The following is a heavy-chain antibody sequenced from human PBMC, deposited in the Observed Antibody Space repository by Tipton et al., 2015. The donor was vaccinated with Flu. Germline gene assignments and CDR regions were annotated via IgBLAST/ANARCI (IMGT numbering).Heavy chain of an antibody. J-gene: IGHJ4*02. CDR3: AGSVITGTTVPFDY. CDR2: IFTSGST. V-gene: IGHV4-4*07. Sequence: TLSLTCNVSGGSISSYYWSWLRQPAGKGLEWIGRIFTSGSTNYNPSLKSRVAMSTDTPKNQFSLKLSSVTAADTGVYYCAGSVITGTTVPFDYWGQGILVTVSS. CDR1: GGSISSYY. D-gene: IGHD1-7*01.